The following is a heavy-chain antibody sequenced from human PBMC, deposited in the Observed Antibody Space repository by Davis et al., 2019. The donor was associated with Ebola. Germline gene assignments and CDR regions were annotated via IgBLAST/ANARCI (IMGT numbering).Heavy chain of an antibody. Sequence: AASVKVSCKASGGTFSSYAISWVRQAPGQGLEWMGGIIPIFGTANYTQKFQGRVTITADESTSTAYMELSSLRSEDTAVYYCASRHDYSNYVFYYYYGMDVWGQGTTVTVSS. CDR3: ASRHDYSNYVFYYYYGMDV. CDR1: GGTFSSYA. CDR2: IIPIFGTA. V-gene: IGHV1-69*13. J-gene: IGHJ6*02. D-gene: IGHD4-11*01.